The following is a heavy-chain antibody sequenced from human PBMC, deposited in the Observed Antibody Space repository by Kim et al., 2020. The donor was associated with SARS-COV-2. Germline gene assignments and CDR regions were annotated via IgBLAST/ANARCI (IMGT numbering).Heavy chain of an antibody. D-gene: IGHD4-4*01. Sequence: QKFQGRVTINADESTSTAYMELSSLRSEDTAVYYCARSEYSKYYYYGMDVWGQGTTVTVSS. J-gene: IGHJ6*02. V-gene: IGHV1-69*01. CDR3: ARSEYSKYYYYGMDV.